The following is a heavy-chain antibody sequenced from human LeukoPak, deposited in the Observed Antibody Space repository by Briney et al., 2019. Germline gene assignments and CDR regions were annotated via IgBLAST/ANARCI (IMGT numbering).Heavy chain of an antibody. CDR3: SILMVRGIINI. J-gene: IGHJ4*02. CDR1: GFTFSNAW. V-gene: IGHV3-15*06. CDR2: IQSKTDGGTI. D-gene: IGHD3-10*01. Sequence: PGGSLRLSCAPSGFTFSNAWMSWVRQAPGKGLEWVGRIQSKTDGGTIKYAAPVKGIFSISRDDSKSTLFLQMSSLKTEVTGLYYCSILMVRGIINIWGQGTLVTVSS.